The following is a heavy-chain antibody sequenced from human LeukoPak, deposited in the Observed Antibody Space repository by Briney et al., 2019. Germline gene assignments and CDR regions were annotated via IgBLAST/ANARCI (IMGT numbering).Heavy chain of an antibody. D-gene: IGHD3-22*01. V-gene: IGHV3-23*01. CDR1: GFTFSSYA. CDR3: AKDWGYYDSSGPFDY. CDR2: ISGSGGST. Sequence: GGSLRLSCAASGFTFSSYATSWVRQAPGKGLEWVSAISGSGGSTYYADSVKGRFTISRDSSKNTLYLQMNSLRAEDTAVYYCAKDWGYYDSSGPFDYWGQGTLVTVSS. J-gene: IGHJ4*02.